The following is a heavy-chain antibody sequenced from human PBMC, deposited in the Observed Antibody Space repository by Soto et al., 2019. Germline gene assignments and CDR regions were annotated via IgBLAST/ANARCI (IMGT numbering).Heavy chain of an antibody. J-gene: IGHJ6*03. D-gene: IGHD1-26*01. CDR2: IYYSGST. V-gene: IGHV4-31*03. CDR1: GGSISSGGYY. Sequence: PSETLSLTCTVSGGSISSGGYYWSWIRQHPGKGLEWIGYIYYSGSTYYNPSLKSRVTISVDTSKNQFSLKLSSVTAADTAVYYFARDSRGLQIPGLHYYYYYMDVWGKGTTVTVSS. CDR3: ARDSRGLQIPGLHYYYYYMDV.